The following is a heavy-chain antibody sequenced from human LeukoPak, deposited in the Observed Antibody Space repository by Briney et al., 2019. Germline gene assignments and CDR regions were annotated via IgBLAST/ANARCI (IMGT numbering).Heavy chain of an antibody. CDR2: IYYSGST. D-gene: IGHD3-10*01. CDR3: ARDYYGSGNSNWFDP. Sequence: SETLSLTCTVSGGSISSYYWSWIRQPPGKGLEWIGYIYYSGSTNYNPSLKSRVTISVDTSKNQFSLKLSSVTAADTAVYYCARDYYGSGNSNWFDPWGQGTLVTVSS. J-gene: IGHJ5*02. CDR1: GGSISSYY. V-gene: IGHV4-59*01.